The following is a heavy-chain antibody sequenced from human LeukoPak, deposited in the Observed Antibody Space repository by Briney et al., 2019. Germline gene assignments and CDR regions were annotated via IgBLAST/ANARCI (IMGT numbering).Heavy chain of an antibody. D-gene: IGHD4-23*01. CDR1: GGSISTYY. CDR2: IYYSGST. Sequence: PSETLSLTCTVSGGSISTYYWSWIRQPPGKGLEWIAYIYYSGSTNYNPSLKSRVTISVDTSKNQFSLKLSSVTAADTAMYYCARLRGYGSNVLRAFDIWGQGTMVTVSS. CDR3: ARLRGYGSNVLRAFDI. J-gene: IGHJ3*02. V-gene: IGHV4-59*01.